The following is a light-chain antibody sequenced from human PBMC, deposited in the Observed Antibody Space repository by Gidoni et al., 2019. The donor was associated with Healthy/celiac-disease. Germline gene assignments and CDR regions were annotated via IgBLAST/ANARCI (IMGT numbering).Light chain of an antibody. V-gene: IGKV3-15*01. CDR1: QSVSSN. CDR3: QQYNNWPPV. CDR2: GAS. Sequence: EIVMTQSPATLSVSPGERATLSCRASQSVSSNLAWYQQKPGQATRLLIYGASTRATGIPDRFSGSGSGTEFTLTISSLQSEDFAVYYCQQYNNWPPVFGGGTKVEIK. J-gene: IGKJ4*01.